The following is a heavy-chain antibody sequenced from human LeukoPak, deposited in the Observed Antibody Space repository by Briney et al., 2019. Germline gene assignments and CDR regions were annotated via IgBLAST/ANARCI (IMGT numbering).Heavy chain of an antibody. V-gene: IGHV3-23*01. Sequence: GGSLRLSCAASGFTFSIYAMSWVRQAPGKGPEWVSVIGSSGGPTYYADSVKGRFTISRDNSKNTLYLQMNSLRAEDTAVYYCAKAALAVADTRYFDYWGQGTLVTVST. CDR1: GFTFSIYA. J-gene: IGHJ4*02. CDR3: AKAALAVADTRYFDY. CDR2: IGSSGGPT. D-gene: IGHD6-19*01.